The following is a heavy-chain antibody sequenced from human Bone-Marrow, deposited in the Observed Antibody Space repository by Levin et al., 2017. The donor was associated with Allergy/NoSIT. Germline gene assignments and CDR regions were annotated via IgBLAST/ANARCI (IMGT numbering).Heavy chain of an antibody. CDR3: ARDFRGTGSHDL. D-gene: IGHD6-19*01. V-gene: IGHV3-7*03. Sequence: PGGSLRLSCVASGFTFTNYWMTWVRQAPGKGLEWVANIRQEGGAEHYGDSVKGRFAISRDNAKSSLFLQLNSLRAEDTAVYYCARDFRGTGSHDLWGQGTLVTVSS. J-gene: IGHJ5*02. CDR2: IRQEGGAE. CDR1: GFTFTNYW.